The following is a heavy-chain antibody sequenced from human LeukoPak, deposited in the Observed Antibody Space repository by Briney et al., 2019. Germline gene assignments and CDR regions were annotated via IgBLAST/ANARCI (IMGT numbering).Heavy chain of an antibody. D-gene: IGHD2-2*01. V-gene: IGHV4-59*01. J-gene: IGHJ6*02. CDR1: GGSISSYY. CDR2: IYYSGST. Sequence: PSETLSLTCTVSGGSISSYYWSWIRQPPGKGLEWIGYIYYSGSTNYNPSLKSRVTISVDTSKNQFSLKLSSVTAADTAVCYCARGLGYCSSTSCLRGVYYYGMDVWGQGTTVTVSS. CDR3: ARGLGYCSSTSCLRGVYYYGMDV.